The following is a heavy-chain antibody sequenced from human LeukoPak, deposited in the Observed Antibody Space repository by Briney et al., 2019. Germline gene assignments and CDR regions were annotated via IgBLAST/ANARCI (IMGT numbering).Heavy chain of an antibody. CDR3: ARDGGYSSGFDY. D-gene: IGHD6-25*01. CDR2: IDYSGRA. J-gene: IGHJ4*02. CDR1: GGSLTNYY. Sequence: PSETLSLTCTVSGGSLTNYYWTWLRQPPGKGLEWIGYIDYSGRANYSPSLKSRVTISLDTSNNQFSLKFNSVTAADTAVYYCARDGGYSSGFDYWGQGTLVTVSS. V-gene: IGHV4-59*01.